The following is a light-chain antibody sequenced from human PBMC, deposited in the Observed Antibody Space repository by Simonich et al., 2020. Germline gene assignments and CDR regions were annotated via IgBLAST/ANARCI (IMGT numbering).Light chain of an antibody. CDR1: QSVLYSSNNKNN. J-gene: IGKJ2*01. V-gene: IGKV4-1*01. CDR3: QQYYSTPPT. Sequence: DIVMTQSPDSLAVSLGERATINYKSSQSVLYSSNNKNNLAWYQQKPGQPPKLLIYWASTREAGVPDRFSGSGSGTDFTLTISSLQAEDVAVYYCQQYYSTPPTFGQGTKLEIK. CDR2: WAS.